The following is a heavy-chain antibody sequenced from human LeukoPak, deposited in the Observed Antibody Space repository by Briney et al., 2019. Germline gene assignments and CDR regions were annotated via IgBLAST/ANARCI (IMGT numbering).Heavy chain of an antibody. Sequence: GASVKVSCKASGYTFTGYYMHWVRQAPGQGLEWMGWINPNSGGTNYAQKFQGRVTMIRNTPISTAYMELSSLRSEDTAVYYCALGALVGATLGYYFDYWGQGTLVTVSS. J-gene: IGHJ4*02. CDR2: INPNSGGT. D-gene: IGHD1-26*01. CDR3: ALGALVGATLGYYFDY. CDR1: GYTFTGYY. V-gene: IGHV1-2*02.